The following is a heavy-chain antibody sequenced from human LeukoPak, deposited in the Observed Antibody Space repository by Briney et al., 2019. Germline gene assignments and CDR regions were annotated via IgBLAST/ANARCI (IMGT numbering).Heavy chain of an antibody. J-gene: IGHJ4*02. V-gene: IGHV3-66*01. CDR2: IYSGGST. D-gene: IGHD6-19*01. CDR1: GFTVSSNY. Sequence: GGSLRLSCAASGFTVSSNYMNWVRQAPGKGVQWGSVIYSGGSTYYADSVKGRFTISRDNSKNTVYLHMNSLRAKDTAVYYCARDKTAMADLFDYWGQGTLVTVSS. CDR3: ARDKTAMADLFDY.